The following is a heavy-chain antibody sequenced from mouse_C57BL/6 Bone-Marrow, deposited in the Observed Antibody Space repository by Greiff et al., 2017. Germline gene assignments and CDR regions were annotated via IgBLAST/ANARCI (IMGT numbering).Heavy chain of an antibody. D-gene: IGHD1-1*01. J-gene: IGHJ2*01. CDR1: GYTFTDYY. CDR3: AREGDIYYYGSKGY. Sequence: EVQLQESGPELVKPGASVKISCKASGYTFTDYYMNWVKQSHGKSLEWIGDINPNNGGTSYNQKFKGKATLTVDKSSSTAYMELRSLTSEDSAVYYCAREGDIYYYGSKGYWGQGTTLTVSS. V-gene: IGHV1-26*01. CDR2: INPNNGGT.